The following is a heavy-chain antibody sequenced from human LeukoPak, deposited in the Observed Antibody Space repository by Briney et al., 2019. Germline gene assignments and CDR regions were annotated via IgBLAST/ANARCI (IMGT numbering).Heavy chain of an antibody. CDR3: AKDPAYCGGDCYFDY. CDR1: GFTFSSYA. CDR2: ISGSGGST. Sequence: GGSLRLSCAASGFTFSSYAMSWARQAPGKGLEWVSAISGSGGSTYYADSVKGRFTISRDNSKNTLYLQMNSLRAEDTAVYYCAKDPAYCGGDCYFDYWGEGTLVTVSS. D-gene: IGHD2-21*02. J-gene: IGHJ4*02. V-gene: IGHV3-23*01.